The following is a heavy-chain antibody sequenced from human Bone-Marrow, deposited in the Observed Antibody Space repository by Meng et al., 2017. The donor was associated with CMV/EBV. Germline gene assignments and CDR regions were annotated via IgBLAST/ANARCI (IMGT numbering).Heavy chain of an antibody. J-gene: IGHJ2*01. Sequence: SETLSLTCTVSGGSVHSGNSYWSWIRQPPGKGLEWIGYIYYSGSTSYNPSLKSRVTISVDTSKNQFSLKLRSVTAADTAVYYCGIWRTSYFDVWGRGTVVTVSS. CDR3: GIWRTSYFDV. CDR1: GGSVHSGNSY. CDR2: IYYSGST. V-gene: IGHV4-61*01. D-gene: IGHD3-3*01.